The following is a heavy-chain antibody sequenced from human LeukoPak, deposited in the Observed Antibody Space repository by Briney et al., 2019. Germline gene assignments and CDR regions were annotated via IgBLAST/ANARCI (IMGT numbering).Heavy chain of an antibody. CDR1: GFTFSSYA. CDR2: ISGSGGST. D-gene: IGHD2-2*01. Sequence: AGGSLRLSCAASGFTFSSYAMSWVRQAPGKGLEWVSAISGSGGSTYYADSVKGRFTISRDNSKNTLYLQMNSLRAEDTAVYYCAKSDRSSTSCSYYYYYGMDVWGKGTTVTVSS. V-gene: IGHV3-23*01. CDR3: AKSDRSSTSCSYYYYYGMDV. J-gene: IGHJ6*04.